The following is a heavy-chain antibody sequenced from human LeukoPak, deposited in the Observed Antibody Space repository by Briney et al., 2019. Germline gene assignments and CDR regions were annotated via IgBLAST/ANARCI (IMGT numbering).Heavy chain of an antibody. CDR2: ISGTGDST. J-gene: IGHJ4*02. Sequence: PGGSLRLSCAPSGFTFSDYAMSWVRQAPGKGLEWVSTISGTGDSTYYAESVKGRFTISRDNFNHMLYLQMNSLSAEDTAVYHCPRGLSGSTGPYFDHWGQGSLVTVSS. V-gene: IGHV3-23*01. D-gene: IGHD6-25*01. CDR1: GFTFSDYA. CDR3: PRGLSGSTGPYFDH.